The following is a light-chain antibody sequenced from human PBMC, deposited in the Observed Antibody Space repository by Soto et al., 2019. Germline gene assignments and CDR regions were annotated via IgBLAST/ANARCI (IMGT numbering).Light chain of an antibody. CDR3: QQLNSYALT. J-gene: IGKJ4*01. CDR1: QGISSF. Sequence: DIKLTQSPSFLSASVGDRVTITCRASQGISSFLAWYQQKPGKAPKLLIYEASTLQSGVPSRFSGSGSGTEFTLTISSLQPEDFATYYCQQLNSYALTFGGGTKVEIK. V-gene: IGKV1-9*01. CDR2: EAS.